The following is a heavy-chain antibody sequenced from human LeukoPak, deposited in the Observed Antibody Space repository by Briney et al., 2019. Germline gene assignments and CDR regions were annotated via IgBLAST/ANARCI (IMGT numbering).Heavy chain of an antibody. Sequence: TGGSLRLSCAASGFTFSSYGMHWVRQAPGKGLEWVALIWNDGSDTYCADSVKGRFTISRDNSKNTLYLQMGSLRAEDMAVYYCARGGEYSSSSLWYWGQGTLVTVSS. D-gene: IGHD6-6*01. CDR2: IWNDGSDT. CDR3: ARGGEYSSSSLWY. CDR1: GFTFSSYG. V-gene: IGHV3-30*02. J-gene: IGHJ4*02.